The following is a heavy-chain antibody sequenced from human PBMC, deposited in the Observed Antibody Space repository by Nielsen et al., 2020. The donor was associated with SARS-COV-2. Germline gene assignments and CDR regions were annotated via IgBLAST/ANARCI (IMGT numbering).Heavy chain of an antibody. V-gene: IGHV4-59*01. CDR2: IYYSGST. Sequence: GSLRLSCTVSGGSISSYYWSWIRQPPGKGLEWIGYIYYSGSTNYNPSLKSRVTISVDTSKNQFSLKLSSVTAADTAVYYCARIGGSGWYSIDYWGQGTLVTVSS. D-gene: IGHD6-19*01. J-gene: IGHJ4*02. CDR1: GGSISSYY. CDR3: ARIGGSGWYSIDY.